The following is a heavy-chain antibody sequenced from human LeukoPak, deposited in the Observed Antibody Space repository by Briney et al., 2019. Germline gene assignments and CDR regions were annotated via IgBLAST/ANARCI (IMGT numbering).Heavy chain of an antibody. Sequence: GGSLRLSCAASGFTFSYYAMSWVRQAPGKGLEWVSAISGSGGSTYYADSVKGRYTISRDNSKNTLYLQMNSLRAEDTAVYYCAKDGYCSGGSCPPNWFDPWGQGTLVTVSS. CDR1: GFTFSYYA. V-gene: IGHV3-23*01. J-gene: IGHJ5*02. CDR2: ISGSGGST. CDR3: AKDGYCSGGSCPPNWFDP. D-gene: IGHD2-15*01.